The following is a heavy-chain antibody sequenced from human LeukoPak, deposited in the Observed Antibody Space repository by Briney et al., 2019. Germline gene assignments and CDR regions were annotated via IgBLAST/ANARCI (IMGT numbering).Heavy chain of an antibody. V-gene: IGHV1-2*02. D-gene: IGHD3-3*01. CDR2: INPNSGGT. CDR3: ARGITIFGVVITYYYYYYMDV. Sequence: ASVKASCKASGYTFTGYYMHWVRQAPGQGLEWMGWINPNSGGTNYAQKFQGRVTMTRDTSISTAYMELSRLRSDDTAVYYCARGITIFGVVITYYYYYYMDVWGKGTTVTVSS. CDR1: GYTFTGYY. J-gene: IGHJ6*03.